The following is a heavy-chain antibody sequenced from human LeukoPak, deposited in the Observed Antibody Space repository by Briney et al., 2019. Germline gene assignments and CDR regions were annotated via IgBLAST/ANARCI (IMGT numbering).Heavy chain of an antibody. Sequence: ASVKVSCKASGYTFTSYDINWVRQATGQGLEWMGRMNPNSGNTGYAQKFQGRVTMTRNTSISTAYMELSSLRSEDTAVYYCARRAYCSSTSCYVPAYYYYGMDVWGQGTTVTVSS. V-gene: IGHV1-8*01. CDR2: MNPNSGNT. CDR1: GYTFTSYD. CDR3: ARRAYCSSTSCYVPAYYYYGMDV. J-gene: IGHJ6*02. D-gene: IGHD2-2*01.